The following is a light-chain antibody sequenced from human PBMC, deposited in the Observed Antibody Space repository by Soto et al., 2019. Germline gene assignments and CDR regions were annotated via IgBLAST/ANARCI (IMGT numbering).Light chain of an antibody. V-gene: IGLV1-51*01. Sequence: QSVLTQPPSVSAAPGQKVTISCSGSSSNIGNNYVSWYQQLPGTAPKLLIYDNNQRPSGIPDRFSGSKSGTSATLGITGLQTGDEADYYCGTWDSSLSAVVFGGGTKRTVL. CDR2: DNN. J-gene: IGLJ2*01. CDR1: SSNIGNNY. CDR3: GTWDSSLSAVV.